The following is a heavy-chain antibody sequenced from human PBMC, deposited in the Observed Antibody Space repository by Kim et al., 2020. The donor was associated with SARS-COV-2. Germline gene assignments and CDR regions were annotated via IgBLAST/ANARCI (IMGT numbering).Heavy chain of an antibody. CDR3: ARGRRRITMIVVVTRNVYDAFDI. J-gene: IGHJ3*02. CDR2: ISYDGSNK. V-gene: IGHV3-30-3*01. CDR1: GFTFSSYA. Sequence: GGSLRLSCAASGFTFSSYAMHWVRQAPGKGLEWVAVISYDGSNKYYADSVKGRFTISRDNSKNTLYLQMNSLRAEDTAVYYCARGRRRITMIVVVTRNVYDAFDIWGQGTMVTVSS. D-gene: IGHD3-22*01.